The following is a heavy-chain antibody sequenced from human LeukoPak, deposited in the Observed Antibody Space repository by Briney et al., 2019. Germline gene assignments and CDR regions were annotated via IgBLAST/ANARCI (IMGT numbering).Heavy chain of an antibody. CDR1: GFTFSSYA. CDR3: AKGSHSRIAAAGTRY. Sequence: GGSLRLSCAVSGFTFSSYAMSWVRQAPGQGLEWVSAISGSGGSTYYADSVKGRFTISRDNSKNTLYLQMNSLRAEDTAVYYCAKGSHSRIAAAGTRYWGQGTLVTVSS. D-gene: IGHD6-13*01. CDR2: ISGSGGST. J-gene: IGHJ4*02. V-gene: IGHV3-23*01.